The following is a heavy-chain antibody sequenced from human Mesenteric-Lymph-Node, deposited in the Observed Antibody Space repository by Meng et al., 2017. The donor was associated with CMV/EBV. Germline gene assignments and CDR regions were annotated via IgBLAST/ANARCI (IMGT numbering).Heavy chain of an antibody. D-gene: IGHD3-9*01. CDR2: INHSGST. J-gene: IGHJ4*02. Sequence: QGQVHQWGEGLLKPSETLFVTCAVYGGSFSGYYWNWIRQSPEKGLEWIGEINHSGSTTYNPSFTSRIIISVDTSTNQISLNMSSVTAADTAVYYCARGSSYDILTGYFDYWGQGALVTVSS. CDR3: ARGSSYDILTGYFDY. CDR1: GGSFSGYY. V-gene: IGHV4-34*01.